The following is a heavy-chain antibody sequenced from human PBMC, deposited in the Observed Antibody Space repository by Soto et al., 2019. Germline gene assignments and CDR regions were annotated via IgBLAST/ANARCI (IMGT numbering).Heavy chain of an antibody. D-gene: IGHD3-22*01. V-gene: IGHV1-69*13. CDR1: AGTFSSYA. Sequence: SVKVSCKASAGTFSSYAISWVRQAPGQGLEWMGGIIPIFGTANYAQKFQGRVTITADESTSTAYMELSSLRSEDTAVYYCARGPYYYDSSGYLDFDYWGQGTLVTVSS. J-gene: IGHJ4*02. CDR3: ARGPYYYDSSGYLDFDY. CDR2: IIPIFGTA.